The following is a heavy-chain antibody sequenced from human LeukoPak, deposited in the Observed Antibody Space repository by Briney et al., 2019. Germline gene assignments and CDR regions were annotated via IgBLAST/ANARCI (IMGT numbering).Heavy chain of an antibody. J-gene: IGHJ4*02. CDR1: GFTFSSSA. V-gene: IGHV3-23*01. CDR2: ISNNRGYT. Sequence: GGSLRLSCAASGFTFSSSAMSWVRQAPGKGLEWVSAISNNRGYTYYADSVQGRFTISRDNSKSTLCLQMNSLRAEDTAVYYCAKDVTCEFWGQGTLVTVSS. CDR3: AKDVTCEF. D-gene: IGHD2-21*01.